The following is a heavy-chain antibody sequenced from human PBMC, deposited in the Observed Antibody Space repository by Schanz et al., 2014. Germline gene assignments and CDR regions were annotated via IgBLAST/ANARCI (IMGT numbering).Heavy chain of an antibody. CDR1: GFTFSTYW. CDR2: ISSSSSTI. V-gene: IGHV3-48*04. CDR3: ARDGDFDY. Sequence: EVQLVESGGGLAQPGGSLRLSCAASGFTFSTYWMHWVRQAPGKGLEWVSYISSSSSTIYYADSVKGRFTISRDNSKNTLYLQMNSLRAEDTAVYYCARDGDFDYWGQGTLVTVSS. J-gene: IGHJ4*02.